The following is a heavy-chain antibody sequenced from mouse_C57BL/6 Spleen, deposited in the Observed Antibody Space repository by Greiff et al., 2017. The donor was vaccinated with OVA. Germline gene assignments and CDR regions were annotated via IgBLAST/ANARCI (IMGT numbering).Heavy chain of an antibody. CDR1: GYAFSSSW. V-gene: IGHV1-82*01. J-gene: IGHJ2*01. Sequence: VQLQQSGPELVKPGASVKISCKASGYAFSSSWMNWVKQRPGKGLEWIGRIYPGDGDTNYNGKFKGKATLTADKSSSTAYMQLSSLTSEDSAVYFCASGANWDDDYWGQGTTLTVSS. D-gene: IGHD4-1*01. CDR3: ASGANWDDDY. CDR2: IYPGDGDT.